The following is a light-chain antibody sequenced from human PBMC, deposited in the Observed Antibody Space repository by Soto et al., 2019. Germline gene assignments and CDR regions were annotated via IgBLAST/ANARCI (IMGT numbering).Light chain of an antibody. J-gene: IGKJ2*01. V-gene: IGKV1-16*01. Sequence: DVQMTQSPSSLSASVGDRVTITCRASQAIGYFLAWFQQKPGKAPESLIYAASTLESGVPPRFSGTGSATDFSLTISSLQPDDVATYYCQQYYSFPFTFGQGTKLEIK. CDR3: QQYYSFPFT. CDR1: QAIGYF. CDR2: AAS.